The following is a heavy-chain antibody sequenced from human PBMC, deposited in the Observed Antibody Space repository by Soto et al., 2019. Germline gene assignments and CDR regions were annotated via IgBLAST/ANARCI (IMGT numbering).Heavy chain of an antibody. V-gene: IGHV3-23*01. D-gene: IGHD6-19*01. CDR2: ITGSGDST. Sequence: GSLRLSCAASGFTFSIYAMSWVRQAPGKGLDWVSTITGSGDSTHYADSVKGRFTISRDNSKNTLYLQMTSLRAEDTAVYYCAKGSSSAWYRFDFWGQGTLVTVPS. CDR3: AKGSSSAWYRFDF. J-gene: IGHJ4*02. CDR1: GFTFSIYA.